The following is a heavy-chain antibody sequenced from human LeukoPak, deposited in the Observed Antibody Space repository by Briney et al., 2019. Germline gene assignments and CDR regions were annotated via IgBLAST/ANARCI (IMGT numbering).Heavy chain of an antibody. CDR2: IKSDGSST. V-gene: IGHV3-74*01. CDR3: ARALGDSSSWYPNYYYYYMDV. Sequence: GGSLRLSCAASGFIFSSYWMHWVRQAPGKGLVWVSRIKSDGSSTSYADSVKGRFTISRDNAKNTLHLQMNSLRAEDTAVYYCARALGDSSSWYPNYYYYYMDVWGKGTTVTVSS. CDR1: GFIFSSYW. J-gene: IGHJ6*03. D-gene: IGHD6-13*01.